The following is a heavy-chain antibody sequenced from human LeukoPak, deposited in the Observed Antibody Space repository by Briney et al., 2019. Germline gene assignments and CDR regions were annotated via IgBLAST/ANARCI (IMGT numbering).Heavy chain of an antibody. Sequence: SGGSLRLSCAASGFTFSSYAMSWVRQAPGKGLEWVSAISGSGGSTYYADSVKGRFTISRDNSKNTLYLQMNSLRSEDTAVYYCARGPNLYSSGWPDFDYWGQGTLVTVSS. V-gene: IGHV3-23*01. CDR3: ARGPNLYSSGWPDFDY. J-gene: IGHJ4*02. D-gene: IGHD6-19*01. CDR1: GFTFSSYA. CDR2: ISGSGGST.